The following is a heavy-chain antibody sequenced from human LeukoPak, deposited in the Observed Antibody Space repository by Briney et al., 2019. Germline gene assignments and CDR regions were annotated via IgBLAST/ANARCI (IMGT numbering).Heavy chain of an antibody. Sequence: GGSLRLSCAASGFTFSTYVMSWVRQAPGKGLEWVSAISGSGGSTYYADSVKGRFTISRDNSKNTLYLQMNSLRAEDTAVYYCAKARLELPYFGMDVWGQGTTVTVSS. CDR2: ISGSGGST. CDR1: GFTFSTYV. D-gene: IGHD1-7*01. J-gene: IGHJ6*02. CDR3: AKARLELPYFGMDV. V-gene: IGHV3-23*01.